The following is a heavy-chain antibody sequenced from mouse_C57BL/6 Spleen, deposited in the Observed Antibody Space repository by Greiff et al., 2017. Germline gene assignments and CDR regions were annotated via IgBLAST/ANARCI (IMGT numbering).Heavy chain of an antibody. J-gene: IGHJ4*01. D-gene: IGHD3-2*02. CDR2: ISSGGSYT. V-gene: IGHV5-6*01. CDR3: ARHSSGYDAMDY. CDR1: GFTFSSYG. Sequence: EVKVVESGGDLVKPGGSLKLSCAASGFTFSSYGMSWVRQTPDKRLEWVATISSGGSYTYYPDSVKGRFTISRDNAKNTLYLQMSSLKSEDTAMYYCARHSSGYDAMDYWGQGTSVTVSS.